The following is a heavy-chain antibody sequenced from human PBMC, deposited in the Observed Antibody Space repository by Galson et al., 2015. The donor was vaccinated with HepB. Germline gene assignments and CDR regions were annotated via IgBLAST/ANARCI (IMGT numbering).Heavy chain of an antibody. CDR1: GGTFSSYT. CDR2: IIPILGIA. D-gene: IGHD3-16*01. J-gene: IGHJ4*02. Sequence: SVKVSCKASGGTFSSYTISWVRQAPGQGLEWMGRIIPILGIANYAQKFQGRVTITADKSTSTAYMELSSLRSEDTAVYYCARDLMLGVDDYWGQGTLVTVSS. CDR3: ARDLMLGVDDY. V-gene: IGHV1-69*04.